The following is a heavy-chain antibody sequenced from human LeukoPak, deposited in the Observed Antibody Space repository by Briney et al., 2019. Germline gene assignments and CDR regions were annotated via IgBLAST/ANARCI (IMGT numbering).Heavy chain of an antibody. CDR3: ARDPRPGGSGYDHGGAFDI. V-gene: IGHV4-59*12. Sequence: SETLSLTCTVSGGSISSYYWSWIRQPPGKGLEWIGYIYYSGSTNYNPSLKSRVTISVDTSKNQFSLKLSSVTAADTAVYYCARDPRPGGSGYDHGGAFDIWGQGTMVTVSS. D-gene: IGHD5-12*01. J-gene: IGHJ3*02. CDR1: GGSISSYY. CDR2: IYYSGST.